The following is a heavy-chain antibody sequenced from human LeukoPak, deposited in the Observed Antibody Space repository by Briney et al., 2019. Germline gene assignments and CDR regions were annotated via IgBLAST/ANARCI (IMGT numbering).Heavy chain of an antibody. CDR3: ARGGAVGTTTVAFDI. Sequence: GGSLRLSCAASGFTFSSYAMHWVRHAPGKGLEWVSGISWNSGTIGYADSVKGRFTISRDNAKNTLYLQMNSLRAEDTAVYYCARGGAVGTTTVAFDIWGQGTMVTVSS. V-gene: IGHV3-9*01. J-gene: IGHJ3*02. D-gene: IGHD1-26*01. CDR1: GFTFSSYA. CDR2: ISWNSGTI.